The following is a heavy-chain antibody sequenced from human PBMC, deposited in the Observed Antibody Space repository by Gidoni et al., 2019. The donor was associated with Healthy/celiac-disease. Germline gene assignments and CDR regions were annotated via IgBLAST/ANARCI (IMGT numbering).Heavy chain of an antibody. D-gene: IGHD2-2*01. V-gene: IGHV2-26*01. J-gene: IGHJ2*01. CDR1: GFSLSNARMG. Sequence: QVTLKESGLVLVKPTETLTLTCTVSGFSLSNARMGVSWIRQPPGKALEWLAHIFSNDEKSYSTSLKSRLTISNDTSKSQVVLTMTNMDPVDTATYYCARTFSLSTRIPNYWYFDLWGRGTLVTVSS. CDR3: ARTFSLSTRIPNYWYFDL. CDR2: IFSNDEK.